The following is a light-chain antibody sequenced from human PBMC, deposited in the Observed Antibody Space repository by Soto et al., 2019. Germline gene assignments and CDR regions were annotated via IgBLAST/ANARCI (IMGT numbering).Light chain of an antibody. J-gene: IGKJ1*01. CDR1: QSISSW. CDR3: QQYNSYST. CDR2: DAS. Sequence: DIQMPQSPSTLSASVGDRVTITCRASQSISSWLAWYQQKPGKAPKLLIYDASSLESGVPSRFSGSGSGTEFPLTISSLQPDDFATYYCQQYNSYSTFGQGTKVDIK. V-gene: IGKV1-5*01.